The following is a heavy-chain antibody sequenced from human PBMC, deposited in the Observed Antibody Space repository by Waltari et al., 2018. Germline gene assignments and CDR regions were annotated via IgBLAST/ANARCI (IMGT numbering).Heavy chain of an antibody. J-gene: IGHJ6*02. CDR3: TKGYCRFGSCPPFYYYFGMDV. CDR1: YTTFNHYH. Sequence: VQLVESGGDVDQPGGAWTVSCAAPYTTFNHYHVTLVRRAPVGLPGRGLGWGAALSGGSGSVYYGGTVEGLFAISRSYSKNTAYLHISSLRVEDRAIYYCTKGYCRFGSCPPFYYYFGMDVWGQGTTVTVSS. CDR2: LSGGSGSV. D-gene: IGHD2-15*01. V-gene: IGHV3-23*04.